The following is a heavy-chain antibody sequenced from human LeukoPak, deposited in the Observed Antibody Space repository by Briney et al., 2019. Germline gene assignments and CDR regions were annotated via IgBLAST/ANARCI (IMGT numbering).Heavy chain of an antibody. J-gene: IGHJ4*02. CDR1: GFIFRSYS. V-gene: IGHV3-21*01. CDR2: ISGSSSYI. Sequence: GGSLRLSCAASGFIFRSYSMNWVRQAPGKGLEWVSSISGSSSYIYYADSMKGRFTISRDNAKNSLYLQMNSLRVEDTAVYYCARDSSGWSHGGYYFDYWGQGTLVTVSS. D-gene: IGHD6-19*01. CDR3: ARDSSGWSHGGYYFDY.